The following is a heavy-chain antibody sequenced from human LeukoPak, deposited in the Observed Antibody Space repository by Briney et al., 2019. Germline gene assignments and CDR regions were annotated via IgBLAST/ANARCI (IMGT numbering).Heavy chain of an antibody. CDR2: IRYDGSNK. CDR3: AKDGRGYDILTGPLGY. CDR1: GFTFRSYG. V-gene: IGHV3-30*02. J-gene: IGHJ4*02. Sequence: PGGSLRLSCAASGFTFRSYGMHGVRQAPGKGLERVAFIRYDGSNKYYADSVKGRFTISRDNSKNTLYLQMNSLRAEDTAVYYCAKDGRGYDILTGPLGYWGQGTLVTVSS. D-gene: IGHD3-9*01.